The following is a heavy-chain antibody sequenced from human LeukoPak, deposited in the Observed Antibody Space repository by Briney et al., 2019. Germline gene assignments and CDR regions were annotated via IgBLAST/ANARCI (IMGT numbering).Heavy chain of an antibody. CDR2: IDPSDSYT. CDR3: ARVGTFDWSYYYYYGMDV. D-gene: IGHD3-9*01. CDR1: GYRFTNYW. Sequence: GESLKISCKGSGYRFTNYWISWVRQMPGKGLEWMGRIDPSDSYTKYSPSFQGHVTISGDKSISTVYLQGSSLKASDTAMYFCARVGTFDWSYYYYYGMDVWGQGTTVTVS. V-gene: IGHV5-10-1*01. J-gene: IGHJ6*02.